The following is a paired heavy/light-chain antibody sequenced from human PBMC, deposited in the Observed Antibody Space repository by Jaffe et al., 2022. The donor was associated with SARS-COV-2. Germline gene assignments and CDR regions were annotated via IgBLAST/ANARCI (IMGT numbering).Heavy chain of an antibody. V-gene: IGHV1-69*01. CDR3: ARGALVHGMGFNDAFDV. J-gene: IGHJ3*01. CDR2: IIPSFGTS. Sequence: QVQLAQSGAEVKKPGSSVKVSCKASGGTFNIYALNWVRQAPGQGLEWMGGIIPSFGTSNYAQKFQGRVTITADESTGTAYMELSSLTSEDTAVYYCARGALVHGMGFNDAFDVWGQGTMVTVSS. D-gene: IGHD2-8*01. CDR1: GGTFNIYA.
Light chain of an antibody. Sequence: EIVLTQSPGTLSLSPGDRATLSCRASQSISANFLAWYQQRPGLAPRLLIYGATSRATGIPDRFSGSGSGTDFTLTINRLEPEDFAVYYCHQYGNSHTFGQGTKLDIK. CDR1: QSISANF. CDR2: GAT. CDR3: HQYGNSHT. V-gene: IGKV3-20*01. J-gene: IGKJ2*01.